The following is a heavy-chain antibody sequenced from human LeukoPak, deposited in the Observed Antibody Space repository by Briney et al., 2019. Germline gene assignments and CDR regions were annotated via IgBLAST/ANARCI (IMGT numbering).Heavy chain of an antibody. J-gene: IGHJ3*02. Sequence: AGGSLRLSCAASGFTFSSYWMHWVRHAPGKGLVWVSRINSDGSSTSYADSVKGRFTISRDNAKNTLYLQMNSLRAEDTAVYYCARDPSNFSPDAFDIWAKGQWSPSLQ. D-gene: IGHD3-3*01. CDR3: ARDPSNFSPDAFDI. CDR1: GFTFSSYW. V-gene: IGHV3-74*01. CDR2: INSDGSST.